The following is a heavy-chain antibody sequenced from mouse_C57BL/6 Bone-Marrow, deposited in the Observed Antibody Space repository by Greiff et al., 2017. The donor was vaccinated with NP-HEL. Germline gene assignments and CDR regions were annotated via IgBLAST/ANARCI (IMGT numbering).Heavy chain of an antibody. D-gene: IGHD1-1*01. CDR2: IWSGGST. J-gene: IGHJ4*01. CDR3: ARNRYYGSSYVDYYAMDY. V-gene: IGHV2-2*01. Sequence: VHLVESGPGLVQPSQSLSITCTVSGFSLTSYGVHWVRQSPGKGLEWLGVIWSGGSTDYNAAFISRLSISKDNSKSQVFFKMNSLQADDTAIYYCARNRYYGSSYVDYYAMDYWGQGTSVTVSS. CDR1: GFSLTSYG.